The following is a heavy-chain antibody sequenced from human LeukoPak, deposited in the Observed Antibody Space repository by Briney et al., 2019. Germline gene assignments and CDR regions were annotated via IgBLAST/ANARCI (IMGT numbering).Heavy chain of an antibody. V-gene: IGHV3-21*01. Sequence: GGSLRLSCAASGFTFSSYSMNWVRQAPGKGLEWVSSISSSSSYIYYADSVKGRFTISRDNAKNSLYLRMNSLRAEDTAVYYCASHPQTMVRGRYFDYWGQGTLVTVSS. CDR1: GFTFSSYS. CDR2: ISSSSSYI. CDR3: ASHPQTMVRGRYFDY. J-gene: IGHJ4*02. D-gene: IGHD3-10*01.